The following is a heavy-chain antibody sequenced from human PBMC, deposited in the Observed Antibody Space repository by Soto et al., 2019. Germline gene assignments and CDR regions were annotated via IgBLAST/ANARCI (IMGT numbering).Heavy chain of an antibody. V-gene: IGHV3-33*01. CDR2: IWYDGSNK. D-gene: IGHD2-2*01. J-gene: IGHJ4*02. Sequence: GGSLRLSCAASGFTFSSYGMHWVRQAPGKGLEWVAVIWYDGSNKYYADSVKGRFTISRDNSKNTLYLQMNSLRAEDTAVYYCARPYASHYSFNYCRQRTLIIASS. CDR1: GFTFSSYG. CDR3: ARPYASHYSFNY.